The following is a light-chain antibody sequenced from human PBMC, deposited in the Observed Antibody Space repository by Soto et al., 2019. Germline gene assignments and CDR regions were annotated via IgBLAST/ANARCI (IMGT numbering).Light chain of an antibody. CDR1: SSNIGNNP. CDR2: RGD. V-gene: IGLV1-44*01. CDR3: ATWDDGLGAPL. Sequence: QSVLTQPPSASGTPGQSVTVSCSGGSSNIGNNPVNWYQQLPGAGPKLLIYRGDQRPSGVPDRFSGSKSDASASLAISGLQSEDEADYFCATWDDGLGAPLFGGGTKVTVL. J-gene: IGLJ2*01.